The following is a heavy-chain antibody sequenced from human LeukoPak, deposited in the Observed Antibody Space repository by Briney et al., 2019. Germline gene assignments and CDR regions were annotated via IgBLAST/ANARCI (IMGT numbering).Heavy chain of an antibody. J-gene: IGHJ4*02. V-gene: IGHV3-23*01. CDR1: GFTFSSYG. CDR3: AKDYYYRSGYWGYPEY. Sequence: PGGSLRLSCAASGFTFSSYGMSWVRQAPGKGLEWVSAISGSGGSTYYADSVKGRFTISRDNSKNTLYLQMNSLRAEDTAVYYCAKDYYYRSGYWGYPEYWGQGTLVTVSS. D-gene: IGHD3-22*01. CDR2: ISGSGGST.